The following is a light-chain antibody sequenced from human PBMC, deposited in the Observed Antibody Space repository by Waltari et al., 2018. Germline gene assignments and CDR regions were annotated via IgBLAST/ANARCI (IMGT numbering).Light chain of an antibody. Sequence: YQQLPGTAPKRLIYGDTNRPSGVPDRCSGSKSGTSASLAITGLQAEDEADYYCQSFDSSLSGWVFGGGTKLTVL. V-gene: IGLV1-40*01. CDR2: GDT. J-gene: IGLJ3*02. CDR3: QSFDSSLSGWV.